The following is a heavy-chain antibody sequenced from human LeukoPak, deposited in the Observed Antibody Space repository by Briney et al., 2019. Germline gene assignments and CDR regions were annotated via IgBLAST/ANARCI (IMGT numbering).Heavy chain of an antibody. Sequence: SETLSLTCTVSGNSISSGDNYWSWIRQPAGKGLEWIGRIYTSGSTNYNPSLKSRVTISGDTSKNQFSLRLSSVTAADTAVYYCARASYSYDINGWVPFDYWGQGTMVTVSS. CDR3: ARASYSYDINGWVPFDY. V-gene: IGHV4-61*02. D-gene: IGHD3-22*01. CDR1: GNSISSGDNY. J-gene: IGHJ4*02. CDR2: IYTSGST.